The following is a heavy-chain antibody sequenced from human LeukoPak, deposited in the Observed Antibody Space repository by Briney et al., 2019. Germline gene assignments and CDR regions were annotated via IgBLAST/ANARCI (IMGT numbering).Heavy chain of an antibody. CDR2: KWYDGSKK. D-gene: IGHD2-2*01. J-gene: IGHJ5*01. CDR3: ARGRGPSTSWFDY. V-gene: IGHV3-33*01. CDR1: GFAFSGYG. Sequence: PTGGSLRLSCAASGFAFSGYGMHWVRQAPGKGLEWVAVKWYDGSKKYYADSVKGRFTTSRDNSKNTLDLQMNSLRAEDSAVYYCARGRGPSTSWFDYWGQGILVTVSS.